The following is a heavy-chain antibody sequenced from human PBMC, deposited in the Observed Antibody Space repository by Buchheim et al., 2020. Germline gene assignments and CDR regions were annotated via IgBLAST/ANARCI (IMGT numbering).Heavy chain of an antibody. Sequence: QVQLVESGGGVVQPGRSLRLSCAASGFTFSSYGMHWVRQAPGKGLEWVAVISYDGSNKYYADSVKGRFTISRDNSKNTLYLQMNSLRAEDTAVYYCASFYDILTGGGYWGQGTL. CDR3: ASFYDILTGGGY. CDR2: ISYDGSNK. CDR1: GFTFSSYG. D-gene: IGHD3-9*01. V-gene: IGHV3-30*03. J-gene: IGHJ4*02.